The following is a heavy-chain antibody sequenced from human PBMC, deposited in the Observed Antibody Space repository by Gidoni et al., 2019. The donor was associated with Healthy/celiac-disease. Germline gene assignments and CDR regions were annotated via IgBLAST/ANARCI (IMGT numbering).Heavy chain of an antibody. Sequence: EVQLVASGGGLVQPWGSLRLSCAASGSAFSSYSMNWFRQAPGKGLEWVSYISSSSSTIYYADSVKGRFTISRDNAKNSLYLQMNSLRDEDTAVYYCARWSGDFWSGYFAFDIWGQGTMVTVSS. V-gene: IGHV3-48*02. CDR2: ISSSSSTI. CDR1: GSAFSSYS. CDR3: ARWSGDFWSGYFAFDI. J-gene: IGHJ3*02. D-gene: IGHD3-3*01.